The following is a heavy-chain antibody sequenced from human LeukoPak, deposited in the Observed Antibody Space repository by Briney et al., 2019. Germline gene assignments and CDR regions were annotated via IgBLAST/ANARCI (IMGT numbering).Heavy chain of an antibody. CDR2: ISGSGGST. V-gene: IGHV3-23*01. J-gene: IGHJ4*02. D-gene: IGHD5-24*01. CDR1: GFTFSSYV. Sequence: GGSLRLSCAASGFTFSSYVMSWVRQAPGKGLEWVSAISGSGGSTYYADSVKGRFTISRDNSKNTLYLQMNSLRAEDTAVYYCAKDLGSILGGYFDYWGQGTLVTVSS. CDR3: AKDLGSILGGYFDY.